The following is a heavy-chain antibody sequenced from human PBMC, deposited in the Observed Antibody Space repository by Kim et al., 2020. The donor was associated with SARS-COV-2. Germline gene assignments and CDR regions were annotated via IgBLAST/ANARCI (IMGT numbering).Heavy chain of an antibody. CDR3: AKDKEYQMLWGYFQH. CDR1: GFTFSSYA. Sequence: GGSLRLSCVASGFTFSSYAMSWVRQAPGKGLEWVSTIRHTGGNTYYADSVKGRFTISRDNSNNTLYLQMNSLRAEDTAVYYCAKDKEYQMLWGYFQHWGQGTLVTVSS. V-gene: IGHV3-23*01. D-gene: IGHD2-2*01. CDR2: IRHTGGNT. J-gene: IGHJ1*01.